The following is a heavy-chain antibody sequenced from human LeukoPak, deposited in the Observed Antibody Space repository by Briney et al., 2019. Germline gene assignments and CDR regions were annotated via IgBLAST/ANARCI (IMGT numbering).Heavy chain of an antibody. D-gene: IGHD6-13*01. Sequence: GESLKISLKGSGXSFTSYWIGWVRQMPGKGLEWMGIIYPGDSDTRYSPSFQGQVTISADKSISTAYLQWSSLRASDTAMYYCARRGVEQQLVRNWFDPWGQGTLVTVSS. CDR2: IYPGDSDT. J-gene: IGHJ5*02. V-gene: IGHV5-51*01. CDR3: ARRGVEQQLVRNWFDP. CDR1: GXSFTSYW.